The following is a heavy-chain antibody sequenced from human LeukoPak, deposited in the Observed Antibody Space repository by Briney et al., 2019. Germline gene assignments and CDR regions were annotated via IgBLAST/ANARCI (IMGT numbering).Heavy chain of an antibody. Sequence: ASVKVSCKASGYTFTSYGISWVRQAPGQGLEWMGRIIPTLGRANYAQKFQGRVTITADKATTTAYMELSGLRFEDTAVYFCAGGVSSGSPTPADYWGQGTLVTVSS. V-gene: IGHV1-69*04. D-gene: IGHD1-26*01. CDR1: GYTFTSYG. CDR3: AGGVSSGSPTPADY. CDR2: IIPTLGRA. J-gene: IGHJ4*02.